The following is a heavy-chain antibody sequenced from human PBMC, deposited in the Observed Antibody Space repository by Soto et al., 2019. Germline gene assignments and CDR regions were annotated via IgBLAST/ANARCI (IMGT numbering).Heavy chain of an antibody. CDR2: ISYDGSNK. Sequence: PGGSLRLSCAASGFTFSTYGMHWVRQAPGKGLEWVAVISYDGSNKYYTDSVEGRFTISRDNSKYTLYLQMNSLRAEDTAVYYCAKELTGNVPSEGFDPWGQGTLVTVSS. J-gene: IGHJ5*02. CDR3: AKELTGNVPSEGFDP. V-gene: IGHV3-30*18. D-gene: IGHD1-20*01. CDR1: GFTFSTYG.